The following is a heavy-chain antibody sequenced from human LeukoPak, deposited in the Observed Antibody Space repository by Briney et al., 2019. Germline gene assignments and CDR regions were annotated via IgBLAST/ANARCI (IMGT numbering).Heavy chain of an antibody. CDR3: ASTAVTMVRGGTEDY. CDR1: GGSFSGYY. Sequence: SETLSLTCAVYGGSFSGYYWSWLRQPPGKGLEWIGEINHSGSTNYNPSLKSRVTISVDTSKNQFSLKLSSVTAADTAVDYCASTAVTMVRGGTEDYWGQGTLVTVSS. V-gene: IGHV4-34*01. CDR2: INHSGST. D-gene: IGHD3-10*01. J-gene: IGHJ4*02.